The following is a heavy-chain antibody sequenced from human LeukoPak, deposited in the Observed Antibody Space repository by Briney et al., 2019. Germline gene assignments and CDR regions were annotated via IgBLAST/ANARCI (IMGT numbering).Heavy chain of an antibody. CDR1: GFTFSSYA. J-gene: IGHJ3*02. V-gene: IGHV3-64*04. Sequence: GGSLRLSCSASGFTFSSYAMHWVRQAPGKGLEYVSAISSNGGSTYYADSVKGRFTISRDNSKNTLYLQMNSLRAEDTAVYYCARGHVDTDAFDIWGQGTMVTVSS. D-gene: IGHD5-18*01. CDR3: ARGHVDTDAFDI. CDR2: ISSNGGST.